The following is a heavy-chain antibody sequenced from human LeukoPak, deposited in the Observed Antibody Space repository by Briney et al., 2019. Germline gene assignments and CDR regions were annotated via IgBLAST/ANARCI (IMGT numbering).Heavy chain of an antibody. Sequence: GGSLRLSRAASGFTFSSYGMHWVRQAPGKGLEWVAVISYDGSNKYYADSVKGRFTISRDNSKNTLYLQMNSLRAEDTAVYYCAKEGGSYSSSWSYYFDYWGQGTLVTVSS. CDR3: AKEGGSYSSSWSYYFDY. V-gene: IGHV3-30*18. CDR2: ISYDGSNK. D-gene: IGHD6-13*01. J-gene: IGHJ4*02. CDR1: GFTFSSYG.